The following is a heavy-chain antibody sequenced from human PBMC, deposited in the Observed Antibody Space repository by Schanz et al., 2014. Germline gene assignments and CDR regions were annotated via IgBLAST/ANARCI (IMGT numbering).Heavy chain of an antibody. D-gene: IGHD3-10*01. CDR3: ARDRPFRSESNIYYGDAFDI. CDR2: VYMSAAST. CDR1: GFTVSSNY. Sequence: EVQLVESGGGLIQPGGSLRLSCAVSGFTVSSNYMSWVRQAPGKGLEWVSTVYMSAASTRYADSVKGRFIISRDSSKNTLYLEMNSLRPDDTAVYYCARDRPFRSESNIYYGDAFDIWGQGTMVTVSS. V-gene: IGHV3-66*03. J-gene: IGHJ3*02.